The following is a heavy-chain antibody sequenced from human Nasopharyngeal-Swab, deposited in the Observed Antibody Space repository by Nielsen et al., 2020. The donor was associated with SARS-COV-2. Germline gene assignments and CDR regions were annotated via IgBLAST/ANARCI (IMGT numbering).Heavy chain of an antibody. CDR2: ISGLSNYI. Sequence: GESLKISCAASGFIFSASAIHWVRQAPGKGLEWVSFISGLSNYIYYADSVKGRFTISRDNAKNSLYLEMNSLRAEDTAVYYCARDIVDRGAAASFDYWGQGTPVTVSS. D-gene: IGHD6-13*01. CDR1: GFIFSASA. J-gene: IGHJ4*02. CDR3: ARDIVDRGAAASFDY. V-gene: IGHV3-21*01.